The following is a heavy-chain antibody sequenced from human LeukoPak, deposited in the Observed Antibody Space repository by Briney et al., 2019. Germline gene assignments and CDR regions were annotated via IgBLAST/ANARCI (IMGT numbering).Heavy chain of an antibody. CDR1: GGSVSSGSYY. Sequence: PSQTLSLTCTVSGGSVSSGSYYWSWIRQPPGRGLEWIGYIYYSGSTNNNPSLKSRVTISVDTSKNQFSLKLSSVTAADTAVYYCARDSFGTGTGTTQGMDVWGKGTTVTVSS. V-gene: IGHV4-61*01. D-gene: IGHD1-1*01. J-gene: IGHJ6*04. CDR2: IYYSGST. CDR3: ARDSFGTGTGTTQGMDV.